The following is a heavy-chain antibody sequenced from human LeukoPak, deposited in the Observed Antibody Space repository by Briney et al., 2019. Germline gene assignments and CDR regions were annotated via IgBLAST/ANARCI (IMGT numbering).Heavy chain of an antibody. CDR1: GFTFSNYA. CDR2: ITGSGDRT. J-gene: IGHJ4*02. CDR3: AKDYHTTDSHSDPFGY. D-gene: IGHD1-14*01. V-gene: IGHV3-23*01. Sequence: PGGSLRLSCAASGFTFSNYAMSWVRQAPGKGLEWVSAITGSGDRTHYADSVKGRFSISRDNSENTLYLRMNSLRAEDTAIYYCAKDYHTTDSHSDPFGYWGQGTLVTVSS.